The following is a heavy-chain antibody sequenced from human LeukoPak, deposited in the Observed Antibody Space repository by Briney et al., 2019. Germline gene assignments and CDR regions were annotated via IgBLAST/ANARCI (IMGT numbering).Heavy chain of an antibody. CDR2: INQAGSQK. CDR3: ARDVSSSWLDAFDI. CDR1: GFTFSWYW. Sequence: GGSLRLSCAASGFTFSWYWMSWVRQAPGKGLEWVANINQAGSQKHYVDSVKGRFTISRDNAKNSLYLEMNSLTAEDTAVYYCARDVSSSWLDAFDIWGQGTMVTVSS. D-gene: IGHD6-13*01. V-gene: IGHV3-7*01. J-gene: IGHJ3*02.